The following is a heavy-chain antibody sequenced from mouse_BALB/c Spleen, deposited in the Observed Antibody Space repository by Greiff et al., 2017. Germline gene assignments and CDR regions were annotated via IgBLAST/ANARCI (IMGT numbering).Heavy chain of an antibody. CDR1: GDSITSGY. Sequence: EVKLVESGPSLVKPSQTLSLTCSVTGDSITSGYWNWIRKFPGNKLEYMGYISYSGSTYYNPSLKSRISITRDTSKNQYYLQLNSVTTEDTATYYCARFYDGTPGAMDYWGQGTSVTVSS. J-gene: IGHJ4*01. CDR3: ARFYDGTPGAMDY. V-gene: IGHV3-8*02. CDR2: ISYSGST. D-gene: IGHD2-3*01.